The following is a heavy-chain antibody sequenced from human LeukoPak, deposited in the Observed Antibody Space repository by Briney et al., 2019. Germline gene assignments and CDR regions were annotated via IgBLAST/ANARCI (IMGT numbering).Heavy chain of an antibody. Sequence: SVKVSCKASGGTFSSYAISWVRQAPGQGLEWMGGIIPIFGTANYAQKFQGRVTITTDESTSTAYMELSSLRSEDTAVYYCARGKSAAGPLEGSAFDIWGQGTMVTVSS. CDR3: ARGKSAAGPLEGSAFDI. V-gene: IGHV1-69*05. CDR2: IIPIFGTA. J-gene: IGHJ3*02. CDR1: GGTFSSYA. D-gene: IGHD6-13*01.